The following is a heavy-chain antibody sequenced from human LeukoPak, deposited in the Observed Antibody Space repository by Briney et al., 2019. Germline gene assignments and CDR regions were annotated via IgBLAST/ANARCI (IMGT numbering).Heavy chain of an antibody. CDR2: IYYSGST. J-gene: IGHJ2*01. Sequence: NTSETLSLTCTVSGGSISSSSYYWGWIRQPPGKGLEWIGSIYYSGSTHYNPSLKSRVTISVDTSKNQFSLKLSSVTAADTAVYYCAREVDIVVVVAATRPHRNFDLWGRGTLVTVSS. CDR1: GGSISSSSYY. D-gene: IGHD2-15*01. CDR3: AREVDIVVVVAATRPHRNFDL. V-gene: IGHV4-39*02.